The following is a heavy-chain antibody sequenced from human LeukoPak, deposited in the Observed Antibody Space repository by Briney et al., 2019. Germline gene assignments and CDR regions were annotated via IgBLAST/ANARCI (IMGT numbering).Heavy chain of an antibody. J-gene: IGHJ4*02. CDR2: INPSGGST. CDR1: GYTFTSYY. CDR3: AFIAAAGTGGFDY. V-gene: IGHV1-46*01. Sequence: ASVKVSCKASGYTFTSYYMRWVRQAPGQGLEWMGIINPSGGSTSYAQKFQGRVTMTRDTSTSTVYMELSSLRSEDTAVYYCAFIAAAGTGGFDYWGQGTLVTVSS. D-gene: IGHD6-13*01.